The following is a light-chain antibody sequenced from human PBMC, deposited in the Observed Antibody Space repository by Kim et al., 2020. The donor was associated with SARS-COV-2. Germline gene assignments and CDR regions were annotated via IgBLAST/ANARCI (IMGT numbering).Light chain of an antibody. J-gene: IGKJ2*02. V-gene: IGKV1-39*01. CDR3: QQCYSAPWT. Sequence: SASVGDTVTITCRTSEDISNYLNWFQQKPGKAPKLLIYAASSLKSGVSSRFSGSGSGTDFSLTLTNLQPEDSATYYCQQCYSAPWTFGQGTKLEI. CDR2: AAS. CDR1: EDISNY.